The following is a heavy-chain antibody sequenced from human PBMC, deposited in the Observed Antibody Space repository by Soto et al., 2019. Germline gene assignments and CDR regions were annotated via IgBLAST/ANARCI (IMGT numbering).Heavy chain of an antibody. D-gene: IGHD3-16*01. V-gene: IGHV3-74*01. J-gene: IGHJ4*02. CDR1: GFGFSSYW. Sequence: EVQLVESGGGLVQPGGSLRISCAASGFGFSSYWMHWVRQAPGEGPVWVSRIIYDGGITNYVDSVKGRFSMSRDNDKNTVFLQMNSLRAEDTAVYYCARDRWGLLGGDYWGQGTLVIVSS. CDR2: IIYDGGIT. CDR3: ARDRWGLLGGDY.